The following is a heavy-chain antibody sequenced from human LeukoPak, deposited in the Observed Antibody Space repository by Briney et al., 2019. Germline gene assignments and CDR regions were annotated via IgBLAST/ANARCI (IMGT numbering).Heavy chain of an antibody. D-gene: IGHD2-2*01. J-gene: IGHJ4*02. CDR3: ARGRYCSTISCRTELDY. CDR2: ISYDGSNK. CDR1: GFTFSSYA. Sequence: GTSLRLSCAASGFTFSSYAMHWVRQAPGKGLEWVAVISYDGSNKYYADSVKGRFTISRDNSKNTLYLQMNSLRAEDTAVYYCARGRYCSTISCRTELDYWGQGTLATVSS. V-gene: IGHV3-30*04.